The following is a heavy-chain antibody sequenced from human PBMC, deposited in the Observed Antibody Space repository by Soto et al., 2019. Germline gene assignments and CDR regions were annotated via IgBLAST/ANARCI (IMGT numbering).Heavy chain of an antibody. D-gene: IGHD2-2*01. CDR2: IYPGDSDT. CDR3: ARHGSDIVVVPAADYYYYGMDV. Sequence: GESLKISCKGSGYSFTSYWIGWVRQVPGKGLEWMGIIYPGDSDTRYSPSFQGQVTISADKSISTAYLQWSSLKASDTAMYYCARHGSDIVVVPAADYYYYGMDVWGQGTTVTVSS. J-gene: IGHJ6*02. V-gene: IGHV5-51*01. CDR1: GYSFTSYW.